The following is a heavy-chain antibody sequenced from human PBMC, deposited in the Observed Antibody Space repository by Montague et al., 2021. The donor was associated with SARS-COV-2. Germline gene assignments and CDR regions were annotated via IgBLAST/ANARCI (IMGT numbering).Heavy chain of an antibody. J-gene: IGHJ4*02. V-gene: IGHV4-61*02. CDR1: GGSISRGSYY. CDR2: IYTSGXT. CDR3: AREGGITIFGVVILYYFDY. Sequence: TLSLTCTVSGGSISRGSYYWSWIRQPSGKGLEWLGRIYTSGXTXYXXXXKXRVTISVDTSKNQFSLKLSSVTAADTAVYYCAREGGITIFGVVILYYFDYWGQGTLVTVSS. D-gene: IGHD3-3*01.